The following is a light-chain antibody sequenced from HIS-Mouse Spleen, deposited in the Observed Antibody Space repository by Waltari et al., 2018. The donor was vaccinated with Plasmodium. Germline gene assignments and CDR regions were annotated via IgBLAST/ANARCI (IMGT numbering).Light chain of an antibody. Sequence: SSELTQDPAVSVALGQTVRITCQGDSLRSYYASWYQQKPGQAPVLVIYGKNNRPSGIPDRCPGSSSGNTASLTITGAQAEDEADYYCNSRDSSGNHQVFGGGTKLTVL. J-gene: IGLJ3*02. CDR1: SLRSYY. V-gene: IGLV3-19*01. CDR2: GKN. CDR3: NSRDSSGNHQV.